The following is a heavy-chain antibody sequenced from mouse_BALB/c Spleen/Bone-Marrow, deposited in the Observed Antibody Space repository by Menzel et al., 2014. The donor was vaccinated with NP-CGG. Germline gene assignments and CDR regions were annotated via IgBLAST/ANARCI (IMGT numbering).Heavy chain of an antibody. CDR3: ARGIRNYFDY. CDR2: ILPGSGSS. J-gene: IGHJ2*01. D-gene: IGHD3-2*02. Sequence: QVQLKDSGAELMKPGASVNISCKATGYTFSNYWIEWVRQRPGHGLEWIGEILPGSGSSQYNEKFKGKATFTADTSSNTAYMQLSSLTSEDSAVYYCARGIRNYFDYWGQGTTLTVSS. V-gene: IGHV1-9*01. CDR1: GYTFSNYW.